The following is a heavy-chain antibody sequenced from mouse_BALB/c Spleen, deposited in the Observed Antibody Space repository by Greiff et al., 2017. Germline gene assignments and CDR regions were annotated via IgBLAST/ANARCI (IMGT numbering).Heavy chain of an antibody. CDR1: GFNIKDYY. CDR2: IDPENGNT. Sequence: EVQLQQSGAELVRPGALVKLSCKASGFNIKDYYMHWVKQRPEQGLEWIGWIDPENGNTIYDPKFQGKASITADTSSNTAYLQLSSLTSEDTAVYYCASLYGNSYAMDYWGQGTSVTVSS. D-gene: IGHD2-10*02. V-gene: IGHV14-1*02. J-gene: IGHJ4*01. CDR3: ASLYGNSYAMDY.